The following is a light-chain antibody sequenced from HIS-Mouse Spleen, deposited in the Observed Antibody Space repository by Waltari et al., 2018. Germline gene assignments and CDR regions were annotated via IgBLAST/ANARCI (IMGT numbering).Light chain of an antibody. CDR1: QSISSY. Sequence: DIQMTQSPSSLSASVGDSVTSTCRASQSISSYLNWYQQKPGKAPKLLIYAASSLQSGVPSRFSGSGSGTDFTLTISSLQPEDFATYYCQQSYSTPMYTFGQGTKLEIK. V-gene: IGKV1-39*01. J-gene: IGKJ2*01. CDR2: AAS. CDR3: QQSYSTPMYT.